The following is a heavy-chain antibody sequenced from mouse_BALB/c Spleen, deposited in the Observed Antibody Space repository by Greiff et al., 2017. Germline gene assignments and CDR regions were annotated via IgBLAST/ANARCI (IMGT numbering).Heavy chain of an antibody. CDR3: ARQDYDYEGSFAY. J-gene: IGHJ3*01. Sequence: VKLVESGGGLVQPGGSLKLSCAASGFTFSSYTMSWVRQTPEKRLEWVAYISNGGGSTYYPDTVKGRFTISRDNAKNTLYLQMSSLKSEDTAMYYCARQDYDYEGSFAYWGQGTLVTVSA. V-gene: IGHV5-12-2*01. D-gene: IGHD2-4*01. CDR1: GFTFSSYT. CDR2: ISNGGGST.